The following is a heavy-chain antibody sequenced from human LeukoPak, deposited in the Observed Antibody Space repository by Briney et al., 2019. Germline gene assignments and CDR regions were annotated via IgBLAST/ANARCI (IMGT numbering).Heavy chain of an antibody. CDR2: IYYSGST. D-gene: IGHD2-2*01. V-gene: IGHV4-59*12. J-gene: IGHJ4*02. Sequence: TSETLSLTCTLSGGSFSSYYWSRIRQPPGKGLEWIGYIYYSGSTNYNPSLKSRVTITVDTSKNQFSLKLSSVTAADTAVYYCARGPLKWKYQLHEGGPFDYWGQGTLVTVSS. CDR1: GGSFSSYY. CDR3: ARGPLKWKYQLHEGGPFDY.